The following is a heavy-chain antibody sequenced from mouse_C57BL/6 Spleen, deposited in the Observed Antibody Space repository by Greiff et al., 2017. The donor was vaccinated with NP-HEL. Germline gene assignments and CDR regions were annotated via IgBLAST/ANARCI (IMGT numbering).Heavy chain of an antibody. Sequence: VQLQQSGAELVKPGASVKLSCTASGFNIKDYYMHWVKQRTEQGLEWIGRIDPEDGETKYAPNFQGKATITADTSSNTAYLQLSSLTYEDTAVYYCAKDYSRSYGGYCDVWGTGTTVTVSS. J-gene: IGHJ1*03. CDR2: IDPEDGET. CDR1: GFNIKDYY. D-gene: IGHD1-1*01. CDR3: AKDYSRSYGGYCDV. V-gene: IGHV14-2*01.